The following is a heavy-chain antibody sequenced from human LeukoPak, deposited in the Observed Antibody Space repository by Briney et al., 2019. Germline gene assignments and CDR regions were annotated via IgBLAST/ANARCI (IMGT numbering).Heavy chain of an antibody. CDR1: GDSFSSYW. Sequence: GESLKISCKGSGDSFSSYWIGWVRQMPGKSLEWRGIYYPGDSGTRYSPSFQGHGTISADKSISTAYLQRSSLKASDTAMYYCARHENYYDSSGYYAPNAFDIWGQGTMVTVSS. CDR3: ARHENYYDSSGYYAPNAFDI. J-gene: IGHJ3*02. CDR2: YYPGDSGT. D-gene: IGHD3-22*01. V-gene: IGHV5-51*01.